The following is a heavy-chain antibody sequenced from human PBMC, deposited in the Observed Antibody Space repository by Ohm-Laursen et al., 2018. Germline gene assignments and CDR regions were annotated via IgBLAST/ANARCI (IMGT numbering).Heavy chain of an antibody. D-gene: IGHD5-18*01. V-gene: IGHV3-30*03. Sequence: SLRLSCAASGFTFSNYGMHWVRQAPGKGLEWVAVISYDGSNKYYVDSVKGRFTISRDNAKNSLYLQMNSLRAEDTAVYYCARGGRGYGSSFDYWGQGTLVTVSS. J-gene: IGHJ4*02. CDR2: ISYDGSNK. CDR3: ARGGRGYGSSFDY. CDR1: GFTFSNYG.